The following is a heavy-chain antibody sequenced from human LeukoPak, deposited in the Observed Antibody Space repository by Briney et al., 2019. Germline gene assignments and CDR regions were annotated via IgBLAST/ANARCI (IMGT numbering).Heavy chain of an antibody. CDR1: GGSISSYY. J-gene: IGHJ3*02. D-gene: IGHD5-18*01. CDR2: IYYSGST. Sequence: SETLSLTCTVSGGSISSYYWSWIRQPPGKGLEWIGYIYYSGSTNYNPSLKSRVTISVDTSKNQFSLKLSSVTAADTAVYSCARPDTTMEDAFDIWGHGTMVTVSS. CDR3: ARPDTTMEDAFDI. V-gene: IGHV4-59*01.